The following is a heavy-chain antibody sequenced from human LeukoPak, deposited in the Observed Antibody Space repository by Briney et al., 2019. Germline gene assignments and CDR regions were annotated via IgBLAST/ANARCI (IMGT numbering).Heavy chain of an antibody. CDR1: GGSISSSNCY. CDR2: IYYSGRT. Sequence: SETLSLTCTVSGGSISSSNCYWGWIRQPPGKGLEWIGSIYYSGRTSYNPSLKSRVTISVDTSKNQFSLKLSSVTAADTAVYYCARNFSSGWFDYWGQGTLVTVSS. J-gene: IGHJ4*02. D-gene: IGHD6-19*01. CDR3: ARNFSSGWFDY. V-gene: IGHV4-39*07.